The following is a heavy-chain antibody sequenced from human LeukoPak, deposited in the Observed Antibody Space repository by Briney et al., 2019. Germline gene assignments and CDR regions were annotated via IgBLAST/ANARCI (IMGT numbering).Heavy chain of an antibody. CDR2: ISGGGDII. CDR3: AKPIVGATVTFDH. J-gene: IGHJ4*02. V-gene: IGHV3-23*01. Sequence: PGGSLRLSCAASGFTFSSYAMSWVRQAPGKGLEWVSGISGGGDIINYADSVKGRFIISRDNSKNTLYLQMSSLRAEDTAVYYCAKPIVGATVTFDHWGQGTLVTVSS. CDR1: GFTFSSYA. D-gene: IGHD1-26*01.